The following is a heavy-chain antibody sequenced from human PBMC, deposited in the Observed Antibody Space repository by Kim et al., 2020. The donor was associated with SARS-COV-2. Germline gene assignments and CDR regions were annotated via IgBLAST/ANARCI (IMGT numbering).Heavy chain of an antibody. CDR3: ARDRVYDGSGSPNYYGMDV. Sequence: SETLSLTCTVSGGSISSGGYYWSWIRQHPGKGLEWIGYIYYSGSTYYNPSLKSRVTISVDTSKNQFSLKLSSVTAADTAVYYCARDRVYDGSGSPNYYGMDVWGQGTTVTVSS. D-gene: IGHD3-22*01. CDR2: IYYSGST. CDR1: GGSISSGGYY. J-gene: IGHJ6*02. V-gene: IGHV4-31*03.